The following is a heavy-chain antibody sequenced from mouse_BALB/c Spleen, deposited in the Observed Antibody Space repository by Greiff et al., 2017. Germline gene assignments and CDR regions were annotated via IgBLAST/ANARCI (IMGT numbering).Heavy chain of an antibody. J-gene: IGHJ3*01. CDR3: ARDIYDYTY. V-gene: IGHV7-3*02. CDR2: IRNKANGYTT. CDR1: GFTFTDYY. Sequence: EVMLVESGGGLVQPGGSLRLSCATSGFTFTDYYMSWVRQPPGKALEWLGFIRNKANGYTTEYSASVKGRFTISRDNSQSILYLQMNTLRAEDSATYYCARDIYDYTYWGQGTLVTVSA. D-gene: IGHD2-4*01.